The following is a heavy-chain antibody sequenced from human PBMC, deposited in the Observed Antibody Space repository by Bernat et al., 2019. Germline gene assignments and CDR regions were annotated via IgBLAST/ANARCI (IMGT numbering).Heavy chain of an antibody. CDR1: GFTVSSNS. D-gene: IGHD6-19*01. Sequence: EVQLVESGGGLVQPGGSLRLSCAASGFTVSSNSMSWVRQAPGKGLEWVSVIYSGGSTYYADSVKGRFTISRDNSKNTLYLQMNSLRAEDTAVYYCARDGRAVARTGDFDIWGQGTMVTVSS. V-gene: IGHV3-66*01. CDR2: IYSGGST. J-gene: IGHJ3*02. CDR3: ARDGRAVARTGDFDI.